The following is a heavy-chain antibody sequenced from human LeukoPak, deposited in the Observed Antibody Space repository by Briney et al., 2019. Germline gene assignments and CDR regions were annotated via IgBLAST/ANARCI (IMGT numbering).Heavy chain of an antibody. J-gene: IGHJ4*02. V-gene: IGHV4-34*01. CDR1: GGSFSDYF. CDR3: AVGGDLPG. D-gene: IGHD4-17*01. CDR2: INHSGST. Sequence: SSETLSLTCAVYGGSFSDYFWSWIRQPPGKGLEWIGEINHSGSTIYNPSLKSRVTISVDTSKNQFSLKLNSLTAADTAAYYCAVGGDLPGWGQGTLVTVSS.